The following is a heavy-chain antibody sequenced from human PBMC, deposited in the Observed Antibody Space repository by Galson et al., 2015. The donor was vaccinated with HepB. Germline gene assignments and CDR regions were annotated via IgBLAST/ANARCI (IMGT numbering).Heavy chain of an antibody. V-gene: IGHV1-46*01. CDR1: GYTSTSYY. D-gene: IGHD6-19*01. CDR3: ARSTGRSGWYGGGVGFDY. Sequence: SVKVSCKASGYTSTSYYMHRVRQAPGQGLEWMGIINPSGGSTSYAQKFQGRVTMTRDTSTSTVYMELSSLRSEDTAVYYCARSTGRSGWYGGGVGFDYWGQGTLVTVSS. CDR2: INPSGGST. J-gene: IGHJ4*02.